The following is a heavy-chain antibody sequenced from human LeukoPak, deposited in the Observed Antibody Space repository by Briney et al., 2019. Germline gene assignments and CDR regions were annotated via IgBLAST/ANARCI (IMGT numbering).Heavy chain of an antibody. CDR1: GGSISSYY. CDR3: ARAYYDFWSGYTNWFDP. V-gene: IGHV4-59*01. Sequence: SETLSLTCTVSGGSISSYYWSWIRQPPGKGLEWIGYIYYSGSTNYNPSLKSRVTISVDTSKNQFSLKLSSVTAADAAVYYCARAYYDFWSGYTNWFDPWGQGTLVTVSS. J-gene: IGHJ5*02. D-gene: IGHD3-3*01. CDR2: IYYSGST.